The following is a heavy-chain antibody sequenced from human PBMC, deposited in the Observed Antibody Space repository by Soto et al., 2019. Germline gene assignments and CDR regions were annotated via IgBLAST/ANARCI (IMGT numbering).Heavy chain of an antibody. D-gene: IGHD2-15*01. CDR1: GGTFSSYA. CDR3: ARLCGGSCYAEDYYYGMDV. V-gene: IGHV1-69*12. J-gene: IGHJ6*02. CDR2: IIPIFGTA. Sequence: QVQLVQSGAEVKKPGSSVKVSCKASGGTFSSYAISWVRQAPGQGLEWMGGIIPIFGTANYAQKFQGRVTITADEARIKATXELSSLRSEDTAVYYCARLCGGSCYAEDYYYGMDVWGQGTTGTVSS.